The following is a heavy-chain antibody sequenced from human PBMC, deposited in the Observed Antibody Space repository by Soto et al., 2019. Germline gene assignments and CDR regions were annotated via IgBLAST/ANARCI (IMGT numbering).Heavy chain of an antibody. CDR3: AKNETTRPWFDP. Sequence: QVQLQESGPGLVKASQTLSLTCTVSGGSIRNGNYYWSWIRQLPGKGLEWIGNIYYIGTTSYNPSLKSRVIISIDTSKNQFSLELTSVLAADTAEYYCAKNETTRPWFDPWGQGTLVTVSS. J-gene: IGHJ5*02. D-gene: IGHD1-1*01. CDR2: IYYIGTT. V-gene: IGHV4-31*03. CDR1: GGSIRNGNYY.